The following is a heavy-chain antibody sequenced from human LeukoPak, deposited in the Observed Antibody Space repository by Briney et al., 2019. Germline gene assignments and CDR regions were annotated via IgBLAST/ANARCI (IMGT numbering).Heavy chain of an antibody. CDR3: AGGGWSQFDY. J-gene: IGHJ4*02. Sequence: SQTLSLTCTVSGGSISSGSYYWSWIRQPAGKGLEWIGRIYTSGSTNYNPSLKSRVTISVDTSKNQFSLKLSSATAADTAVYYCAGGGWSQFDYWGQGTLVTVSS. CDR1: GGSISSGSYY. CDR2: IYTSGST. V-gene: IGHV4-61*02. D-gene: IGHD6-19*01.